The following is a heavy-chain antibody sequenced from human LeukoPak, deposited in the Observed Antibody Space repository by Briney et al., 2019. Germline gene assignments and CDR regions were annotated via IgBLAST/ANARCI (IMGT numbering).Heavy chain of an antibody. CDR2: IRSKANSYAT. CDR1: GFTFSDHY. CDR3: TRTAASGDY. J-gene: IGHJ4*02. V-gene: IGHV3-73*01. D-gene: IGHD6-13*01. Sequence: GSLRLSCAVSGFTFSDHYMDWVRQAPGTGLEWVGRIRSKANSYATAYAASVKGRFTISRDDSKNTAYLRMNSLKTEDTAVYYCTRTAASGDYWGQGTLVTVSS.